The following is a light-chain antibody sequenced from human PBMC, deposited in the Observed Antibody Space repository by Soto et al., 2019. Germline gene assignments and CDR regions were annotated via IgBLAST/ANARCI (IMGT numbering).Light chain of an antibody. Sequence: QSALTQPASVSGSPGQSITISCTGTSSEGGGYNYVSWYQQHPGKAPKLMIYEVSNRPSALSNRFSGSKSGNTAPLTISGLPAEEEADYYCSSYTSSSTPVIFGGGTKVTV. J-gene: IGLJ2*01. CDR1: SSEGGGYNY. V-gene: IGLV2-14*01. CDR3: SSYTSSSTPVI. CDR2: EVS.